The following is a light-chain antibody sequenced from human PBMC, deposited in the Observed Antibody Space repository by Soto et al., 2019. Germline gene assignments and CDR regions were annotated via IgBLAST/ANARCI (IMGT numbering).Light chain of an antibody. CDR1: QSVSSN. V-gene: IGKV3-15*01. CDR2: GAS. Sequence: EIEMTQSPVTLSVSPGERATLSCRASQSVSSNLAWYQQKPGQPPRLIFYGASTRATGIPARFSGSGSGTEFTLTISSLQSEDFAVYYCQQYNNWPRTLGQGTKLEIK. CDR3: QQYNNWPRT. J-gene: IGKJ2*01.